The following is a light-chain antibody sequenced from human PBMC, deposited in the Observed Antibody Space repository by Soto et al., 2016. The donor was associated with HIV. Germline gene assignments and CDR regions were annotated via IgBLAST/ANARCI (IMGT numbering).Light chain of an antibody. CDR1: QDIYNY. CDR3: QKXNGVIT. J-gene: IGKJ4*01. Sequence: ITCRASQDIYNYLAWYQQKPGKVPRLLISAAMNLESGVPSRFRGSGSGTEFTLTITSLQPEDIATYYCQKXNGVITFGGGTKVEI. V-gene: IGKV1-27*01. CDR2: AAM.